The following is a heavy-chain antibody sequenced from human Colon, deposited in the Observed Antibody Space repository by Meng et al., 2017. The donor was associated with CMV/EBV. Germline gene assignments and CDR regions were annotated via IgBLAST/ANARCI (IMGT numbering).Heavy chain of an antibody. CDR1: GYA. D-gene: IGHD2-2*01. Sequence: GYAMPWVRQAPGKGLEWVAIISCDGTIAYYGDSVKGRFTISRDNSKNTLYLQMNSLRAEDTAVYYCATSGIRPYCSSTYCYSMLGDYWGQGTLVTVSS. J-gene: IGHJ4*02. V-gene: IGHV3-30*03. CDR3: ATSGIRPYCSSTYCYSMLGDY. CDR2: ISCDGTIA.